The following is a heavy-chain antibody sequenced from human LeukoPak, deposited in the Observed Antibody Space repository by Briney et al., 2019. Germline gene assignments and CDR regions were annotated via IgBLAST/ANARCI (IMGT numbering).Heavy chain of an antibody. Sequence: KTGGSLRLSCAASGFSVSNYYMTWVRQAPGKGLEWVSSTYTSDTTYYADSVKGRFTISRDSSKNTLYLQMNTLRAEDTAVYYCAKNRGDGYNTFDCWGQGTLVTVSS. D-gene: IGHD5-24*01. V-gene: IGHV3-53*01. CDR1: GFSVSNYY. CDR2: TYTSDTT. CDR3: AKNRGDGYNTFDC. J-gene: IGHJ4*02.